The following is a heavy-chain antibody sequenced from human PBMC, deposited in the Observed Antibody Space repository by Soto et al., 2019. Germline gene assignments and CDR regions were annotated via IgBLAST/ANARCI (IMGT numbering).Heavy chain of an antibody. J-gene: IGHJ6*02. CDR1: GGTFSSYA. Sequence: QVQLVQSGAELKKPGSSVKGSCKASGGTFSSYAINWVRQAHGQGLEWMGGIIPIFGTADYAQNFQGRVTITADESTSTAYMELSSVRSEDTAVYYCARAVAGGVYYYYGMDVWGQGTTVTVSS. V-gene: IGHV1-69*12. D-gene: IGHD3-16*01. CDR3: ARAVAGGVYYYYGMDV. CDR2: IIPIFGTA.